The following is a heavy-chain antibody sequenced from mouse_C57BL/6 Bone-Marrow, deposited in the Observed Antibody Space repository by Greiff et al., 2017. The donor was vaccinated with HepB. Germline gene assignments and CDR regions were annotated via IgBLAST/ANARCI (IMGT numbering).Heavy chain of an antibody. CDR1: GFTFSSYG. CDR3: ASAGDAGRGGFDV. V-gene: IGHV5-6*01. J-gene: IGHJ1*03. CDR2: ISSGGSYT. D-gene: IGHD1-1*02. Sequence: EVQRVESGGDLVKPGGSLKLSCAASGFTFSSYGMSWVRQTPDKRLEWVATISSGGSYTYYPDSVKGRFTISRDNAKNTLYLQMSSLKSEDTAMYYCASAGDAGRGGFDVWGTGTTVTVSS.